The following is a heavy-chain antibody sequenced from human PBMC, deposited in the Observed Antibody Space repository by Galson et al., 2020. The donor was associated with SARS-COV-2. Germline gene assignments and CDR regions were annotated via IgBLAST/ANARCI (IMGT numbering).Heavy chain of an antibody. CDR3: ARDNRIAGAKRGAFDI. CDR2: IYFTGSA. Sequence: ETSETLSLTCNVSGDSISNEGYYWGWIRQHPGKGLEWIAYIYFTGSAYYNPSLKSRVTISVDTSKNQFSLRLKSVTAADTAIYFCARDNRIAGAKRGAFDIWGQGTMVSVSS. CDR1: GDSISNEGYY. D-gene: IGHD2-21*01. J-gene: IGHJ3*02. V-gene: IGHV4-31*03.